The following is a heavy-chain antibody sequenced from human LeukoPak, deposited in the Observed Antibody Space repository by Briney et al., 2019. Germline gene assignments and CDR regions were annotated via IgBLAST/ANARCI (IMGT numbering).Heavy chain of an antibody. J-gene: IGHJ6*02. Sequence: SETLSLTCAVHGGSFSGYYWSWIRQPPGKGLEWIGEINHSGSTNYNPSLKSRVTISVDTSKNQFSLKLSSVTAADTAVYYCARVRVVATIKGGDYYYGMDVWGQGTTVTVSS. V-gene: IGHV4-34*01. D-gene: IGHD5-12*01. CDR1: GGSFSGYY. CDR2: INHSGST. CDR3: ARVRVVATIKGGDYYYGMDV.